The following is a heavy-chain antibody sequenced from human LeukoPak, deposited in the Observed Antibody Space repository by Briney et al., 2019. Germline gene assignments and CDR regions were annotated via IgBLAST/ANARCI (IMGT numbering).Heavy chain of an antibody. V-gene: IGHV4-61*08. CDR3: ATRPGGADRFYPYFDY. Sequence: SETLSLTCGVSGASVSSGAYYWSWTRLPPGKGLESIGYISDSGSTNYNLSLRSQVIMSVDTSKNQFSLRLSSVTAADTAVYYCATRPGGADRFYPYFDYWGQGALVTVSS. D-gene: IGHD1-26*01. CDR1: GASVSSGAYY. CDR2: ISDSGST. J-gene: IGHJ4*02.